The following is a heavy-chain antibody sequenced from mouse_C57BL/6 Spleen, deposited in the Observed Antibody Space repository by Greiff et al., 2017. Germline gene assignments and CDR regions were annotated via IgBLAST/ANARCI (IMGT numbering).Heavy chain of an antibody. Sequence: QVQLKQPGAELVKPGASVKLSCKASGYTFTSYWMHWVKQRPGRGLEWIGRIDPNSGGTKYNEKFKSKATLTVDKPSSTAYMQLSSLTSEDSAVYYCARGGDYSYWYFDVWGTGTTVTVSS. CDR1: GYTFTSYW. CDR2: IDPNSGGT. V-gene: IGHV1-72*01. CDR3: ARGGDYSYWYFDV. D-gene: IGHD2-12*01. J-gene: IGHJ1*03.